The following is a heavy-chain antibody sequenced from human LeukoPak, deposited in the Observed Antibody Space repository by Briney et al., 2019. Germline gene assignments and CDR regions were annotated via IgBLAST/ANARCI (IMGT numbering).Heavy chain of an antibody. Sequence: PSETLSLTCAVYGGSFSGYYWSWIRQPPGKGLEWIGEINHSGSTNYNPSLKSRVTISVDTSKNQFSLKLSSVTAADTAVYYCAVWAEGSLDYWGQGTLVTVSS. CDR2: INHSGST. D-gene: IGHD2-8*01. J-gene: IGHJ4*02. CDR1: GGSFSGYY. CDR3: AVWAEGSLDY. V-gene: IGHV4-34*01.